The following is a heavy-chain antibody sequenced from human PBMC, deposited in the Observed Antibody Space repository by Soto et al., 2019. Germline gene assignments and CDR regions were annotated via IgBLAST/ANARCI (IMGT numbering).Heavy chain of an antibody. J-gene: IGHJ3*02. CDR2: IGTAGDT. V-gene: IGHV3-13*01. CDR3: ARSREIGYCSGGSCYGDAFDI. D-gene: IGHD2-15*01. Sequence: GGSLRLSCAASGFTFSSYDMHWVRQATGKGLEWVSAIGTAGDTYYPGSVKGRFTISRENAKNSLYLQMNSLRAGDTAVYYCARSREIGYCSGGSCYGDAFDIWGQGTMVTVSS. CDR1: GFTFSSYD.